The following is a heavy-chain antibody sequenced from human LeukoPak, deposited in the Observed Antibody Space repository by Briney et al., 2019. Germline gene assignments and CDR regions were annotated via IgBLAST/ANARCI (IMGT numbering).Heavy chain of an antibody. V-gene: IGHV1-8*03. J-gene: IGHJ5*02. CDR1: GYIFTSYD. Sequence: ASVKVSCKASGYIFTSYDINWVRQATGQGLEWMGWMNPNSGNTGYAQKFQGRVTITRNTSISTAYMELSSLRSEDTAVYYCARGRSDGSCSSTSCYVDWFDPWGQGTLVTVSS. D-gene: IGHD2-2*01. CDR2: MNPNSGNT. CDR3: ARGRSDGSCSSTSCYVDWFDP.